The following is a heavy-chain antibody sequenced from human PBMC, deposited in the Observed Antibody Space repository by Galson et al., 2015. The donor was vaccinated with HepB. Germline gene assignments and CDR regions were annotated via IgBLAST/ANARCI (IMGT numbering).Heavy chain of an antibody. V-gene: IGHV3-53*01. J-gene: IGHJ1*01. D-gene: IGHD3-22*01. CDR3: ARERLTSGYYPEYSQD. CDR2: IYSGGTT. CDR1: GFSVSSNY. Sequence: SLRLSCAASGFSVSSNYMSWVRQAPGKGLEWVSVIYSGGTTYYADSVKGRFTISRDNSKNTLYLQMNSLRAEDTAVYYCARERLTSGYYPEYSQDWGQGTLVTVSS.